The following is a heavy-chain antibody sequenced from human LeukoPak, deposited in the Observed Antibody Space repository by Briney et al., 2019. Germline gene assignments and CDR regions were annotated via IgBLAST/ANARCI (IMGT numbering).Heavy chain of an antibody. CDR2: IKQDGSEK. D-gene: IGHD3-22*01. CDR3: AKREDSSGFYAAFDI. J-gene: IGHJ3*02. Sequence: GRSLRLSCAASGFTFSSYWMSWVRQAPGKGLEWVANIKQDGSEKYYVDSVKGRFTISRDNAKNTLYLQINSLRAEDTAIYYCAKREDSSGFYAAFDIWGQGTMVTVSS. V-gene: IGHV3-7*03. CDR1: GFTFSSYW.